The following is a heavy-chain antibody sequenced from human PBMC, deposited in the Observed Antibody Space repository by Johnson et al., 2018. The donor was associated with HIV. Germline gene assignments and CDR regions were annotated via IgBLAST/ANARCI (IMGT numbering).Heavy chain of an antibody. CDR2: IRYDGSNK. CDR3: ASQVRGLRLGVDAFDI. J-gene: IGHJ3*02. Sequence: QVQLVESGGGVVQPGGSLRLSCAASGFTFSSYGMHWVRQAPGQGLEWVAFIRYDGSNKYYVDSVKGRFTISRDNAKNSLYLQMNSLRAEDTAVYFCASQVRGLRLGVDAFDIWGQGTMVTVSS. V-gene: IGHV3-30*02. D-gene: IGHD3-16*01. CDR1: GFTFSSYG.